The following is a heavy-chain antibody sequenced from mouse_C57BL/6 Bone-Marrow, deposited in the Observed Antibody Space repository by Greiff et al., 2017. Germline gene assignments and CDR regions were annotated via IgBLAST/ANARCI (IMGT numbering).Heavy chain of an antibody. V-gene: IGHV1-55*01. D-gene: IGHD1-1*01. J-gene: IGHJ4*01. CDR1: GYTFTSYW. CDR3: ASSNLYYCGSKGDY. Sequence: QVQLQQPGAELVKPGASVKMSCKASGYTFTSYWITWVKQRPGQGLAWIGDIYPGSGSTNYNEKFKSKATLTVDTSSSTAYMQLSSLTSEDSAVYYCASSNLYYCGSKGDYWGQGTAVTVSS. CDR2: IYPGSGST.